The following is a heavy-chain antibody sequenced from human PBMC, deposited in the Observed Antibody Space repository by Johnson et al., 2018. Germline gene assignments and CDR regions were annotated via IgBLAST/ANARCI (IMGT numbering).Heavy chain of an antibody. CDR2: IKQDGSEK. V-gene: IGHV3-7*01. Sequence: EVQLVESGGGLVQPGGSLRLACAASGFNFSSYWMSWARQAPGKGLEWVANIKQDGSEKYYVDSVKGRFTISRDNAKNSLYLQMNILRDEETAVYYCARVGRSSSYYYYYYYMDVWGKGTTVTVSS. CDR1: GFNFSSYW. CDR3: ARVGRSSSYYYYYYYMDV. D-gene: IGHD6-13*01. J-gene: IGHJ6*03.